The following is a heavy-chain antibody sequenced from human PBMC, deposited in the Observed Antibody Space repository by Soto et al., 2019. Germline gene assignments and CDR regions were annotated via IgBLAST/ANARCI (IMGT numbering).Heavy chain of an antibody. CDR3: ARVGYDFWSGYYFDY. J-gene: IGHJ4*02. D-gene: IGHD3-3*01. CDR1: GGSISSYY. V-gene: IGHV4-59*01. Sequence: PSETLSLTCTVSGGSISSYYWSWIRQPPGKRLEWIGYIYYSGSTNYNPSLKSRVTISVDTSKNQFSLKLSSVTAADTAVYYCARVGYDFWSGYYFDYWGQGTLVTVSS. CDR2: IYYSGST.